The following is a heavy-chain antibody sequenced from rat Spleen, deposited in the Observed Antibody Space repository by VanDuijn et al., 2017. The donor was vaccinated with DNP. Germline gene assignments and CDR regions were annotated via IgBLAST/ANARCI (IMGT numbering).Heavy chain of an antibody. J-gene: IGHJ3*01. V-gene: IGHV5-20*01. CDR2: ISYDGGSN. Sequence: EVQLVESGGGLVQPGRSLKLSCAASGFTLSDYYMAWVRQAPTKGLEWVAYISYDGGSNYHGDSVKGRFTISRDNAKSTLFLQVDSLRSEDAATYYCTTISYAGFAYWGQGTLVTVSS. CDR3: TTISYAGFAY. CDR1: GFTLSDYY. D-gene: IGHD1-7*01.